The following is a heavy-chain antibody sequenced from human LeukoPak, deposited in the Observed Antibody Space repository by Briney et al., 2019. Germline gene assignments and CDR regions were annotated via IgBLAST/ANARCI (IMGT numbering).Heavy chain of an antibody. J-gene: IGHJ4*02. V-gene: IGHV4-59*01. Sequence: PSETLSLTCTVSGGSIRSYYWNWIRQPPGKGLEWIGYIYYNGRTNYNPSLKSRFTISVDTSRNQFSLKLSSVTAADTAVYYCARSNTVGADLSFDSWGQGTLVTVSS. CDR1: GGSIRSYY. CDR2: IYYNGRT. CDR3: ARSNTVGADLSFDS. D-gene: IGHD1-26*01.